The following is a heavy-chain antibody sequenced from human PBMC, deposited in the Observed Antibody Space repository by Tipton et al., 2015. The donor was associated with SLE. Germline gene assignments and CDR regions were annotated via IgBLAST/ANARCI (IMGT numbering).Heavy chain of an antibody. J-gene: IGHJ4*02. V-gene: IGHV4-38-2*02. CDR1: GDSLSSGFS. D-gene: IGHD1-26*01. CDR2: ISHSGSS. Sequence: LRLSCTVSGDSLSSGFSWGWIRQPPGKGLEWIAYISHSGSSDYNPSLRSRVTISRDTSRNQFSLKLSSVTAADTAVYYCVTKTGSYSDYWGRGTLLTVSS. CDR3: VTKTGSYSDY.